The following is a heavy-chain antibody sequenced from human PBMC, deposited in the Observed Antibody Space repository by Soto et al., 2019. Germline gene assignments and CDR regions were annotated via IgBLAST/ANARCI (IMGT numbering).Heavy chain of an antibody. J-gene: IGHJ6*02. D-gene: IGHD4-4*01. CDR2: ISYDGSNK. CDR3: AKDLFPLTVTATYYYYYGMDV. V-gene: IGHV3-30*18. Sequence: GGSLSLSCAASGFTFSDYYMSWVRQAPGKGLEWVAVISYDGSNKYYADSVKGRFTISRDNSKNTLYLQMNSLRAEDTAVYYCAKDLFPLTVTATYYYYYGMDVWGQGTTVTVSS. CDR1: GFTFSDYY.